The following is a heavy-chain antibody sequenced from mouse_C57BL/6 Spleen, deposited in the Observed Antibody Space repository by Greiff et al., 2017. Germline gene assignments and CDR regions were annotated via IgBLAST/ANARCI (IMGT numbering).Heavy chain of an antibody. CDR1: GFSLTSYG. D-gene: IGHD2-4*01. CDR3: ARHEYDYYWYFDV. CDR2: IWSDGST. J-gene: IGHJ1*03. V-gene: IGHV2-6-1*01. Sequence: QVQLKESGPGLVAPSQSLSITCTVSGFSLTSYGVHWVRQPPGKGLEWLVVIWSDGSTTYNSALKSRLSISKDNSKSQVFLKMNSVQTDDTAMCYCARHEYDYYWYFDVRGTGTTVTVSS.